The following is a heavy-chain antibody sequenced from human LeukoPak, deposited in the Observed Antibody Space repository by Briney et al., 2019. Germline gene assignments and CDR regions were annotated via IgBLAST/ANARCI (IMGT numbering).Heavy chain of an antibody. CDR3: ARSSIVGATTTGFDY. CDR1: GFTFSSYS. D-gene: IGHD1-26*01. J-gene: IGHJ4*02. CDR2: ISSSSSYI. Sequence: PGGSLRLSCAASGFTFSSYSMNWVRQAPGKGLEWVSSISSSSSYIYYADSVKGRFTISRDNAKNSLYLQMNSLRAEDTAVYYYARSSIVGATTTGFDYWGQGTLVTVSS. V-gene: IGHV3-21*01.